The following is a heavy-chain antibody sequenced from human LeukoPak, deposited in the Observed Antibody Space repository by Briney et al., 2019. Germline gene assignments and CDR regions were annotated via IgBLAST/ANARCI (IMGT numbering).Heavy chain of an antibody. CDR1: GYTLTGYY. J-gene: IGHJ4*02. CDR2: INPNTGGT. D-gene: IGHD4-17*01. Sequence: ASVKVSCKASGYTLTGYYMHWVRQAPGQGLEWMGRINPNTGGTNYAQNFTGRVTMTRDTSISTAYMDLSRLRSDDTAVYYCARDEGSHYGDDFDYWGQGTLVTVSS. V-gene: IGHV1-2*06. CDR3: ARDEGSHYGDDFDY.